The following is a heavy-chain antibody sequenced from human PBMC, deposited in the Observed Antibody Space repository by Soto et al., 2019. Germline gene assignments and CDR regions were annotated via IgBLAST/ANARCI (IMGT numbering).Heavy chain of an antibody. D-gene: IGHD6-19*01. CDR2: IYYSGST. Sequence: SETLSLTCGVSGDSTRSRYWWTWLRRPPGRGLEWIGSIYYSGSTYYNPSLRSRVTISVDTSKNQFSLKLSSVTAADTAVFYCARHYSSGSRNWFDPWGQGTLVTVSS. CDR1: GDSTRSRYW. J-gene: IGHJ5*02. CDR3: ARHYSSGSRNWFDP. V-gene: IGHV4-39*01.